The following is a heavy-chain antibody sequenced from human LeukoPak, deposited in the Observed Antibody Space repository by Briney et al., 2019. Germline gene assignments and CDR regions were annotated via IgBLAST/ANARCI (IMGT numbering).Heavy chain of an antibody. CDR2: ISSSGSTI. D-gene: IGHD2-15*01. CDR3: AKDQGGGYSGPGMDV. Sequence: GGSLRLSCAASGFTFSDYYMSWIRQAPGKGLEWVSYISSSGSTIYYADSVKGRFTISRDNTKNSLYLQMNSPRAEDTAVYYCAKDQGGGYSGPGMDVWGQGTTVTVSS. CDR1: GFTFSDYY. V-gene: IGHV3-11*01. J-gene: IGHJ6*02.